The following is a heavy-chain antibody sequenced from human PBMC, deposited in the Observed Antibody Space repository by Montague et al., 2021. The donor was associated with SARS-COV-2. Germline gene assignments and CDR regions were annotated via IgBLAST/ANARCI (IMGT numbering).Heavy chain of an antibody. CDR2: ISSDSKWI. CDR3: VRGAGWLLAATPYFDF. J-gene: IGHJ4*02. Sequence: SLRLSCAASGLAFSSYSMIWVRQAPGKGLEWVSSISSDSKWIYYTNSVKGRFTISRDNAKNTLYLQMNSLRAEDTAVYYCVRGAGWLLAATPYFDFWGQGTLVTVSS. CDR1: GLAFSSYS. V-gene: IGHV3-21*01. D-gene: IGHD2-15*01.